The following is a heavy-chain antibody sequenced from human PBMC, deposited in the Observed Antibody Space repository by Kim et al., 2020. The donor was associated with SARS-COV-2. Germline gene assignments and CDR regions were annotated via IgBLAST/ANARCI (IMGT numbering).Heavy chain of an antibody. D-gene: IGHD3-22*01. Sequence: SGPTLVNPTQTLTLTCTFSGFSLSTSGMCVSWIRQPPGKALEWLARIDWDDDKYYSTSLKTRLTISKDTSKNQVVLTMTNMDPVDTATYYCARIRAPIVAMDVWGQGTTDTVSS. CDR2: IDWDDDK. V-gene: IGHV2-70*11. J-gene: IGHJ6*02. CDR3: ARIRAPIVAMDV. CDR1: GFSLSTSGMC.